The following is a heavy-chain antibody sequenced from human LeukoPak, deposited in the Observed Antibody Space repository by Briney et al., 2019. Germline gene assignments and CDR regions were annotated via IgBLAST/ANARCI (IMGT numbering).Heavy chain of an antibody. D-gene: IGHD2-2*01. CDR3: ASEGVVVPAAMSPLGY. V-gene: IGHV1-69*13. Sequence: SVKVSCKASGGTFSSYAISWVRQAPGQGLEWMGGIIPIFGTANYAQKFQGRVTITVDESTSTAYMELSSLRSEDTAVYYCASEGVVVPAAMSPLGYWGQGTLVTVSS. CDR1: GGTFSSYA. CDR2: IIPIFGTA. J-gene: IGHJ4*02.